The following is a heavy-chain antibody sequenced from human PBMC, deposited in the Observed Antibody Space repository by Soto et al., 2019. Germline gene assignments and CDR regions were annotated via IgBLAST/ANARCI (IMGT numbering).Heavy chain of an antibody. CDR3: ASGYARIYGTALDY. J-gene: IGHJ4*02. D-gene: IGHD2-21*02. CDR1: GGTFSSYA. Sequence: QVQLVQSGAVVKKPGSSVKVSCKASGGTFSSYAISWVRQAPGQGLEWMGGIIPIFGTANYAQKFQGRVTITADESTSTAYMELSSLRSEDTAVYYCASGYARIYGTALDYWGQGTLVTVSS. CDR2: IIPIFGTA. V-gene: IGHV1-69*01.